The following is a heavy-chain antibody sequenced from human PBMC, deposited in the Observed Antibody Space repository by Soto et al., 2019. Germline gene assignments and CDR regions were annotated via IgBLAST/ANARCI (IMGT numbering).Heavy chain of an antibody. CDR3: AKENGHAFDL. J-gene: IGHJ3*01. CDR1: GINVTRNF. V-gene: IGHV3-66*01. D-gene: IGHD2-8*01. Sequence: EVQLVESGGGVVQTGGSLRISCAASGINVTRNFISWIRRPPQKGLEWVSVFYNADTTHYADSVKGRFIVSRDNSKNIVYLQMNSVRAEDTAVYYCAKENGHAFDLWGQGILVTVSS. CDR2: FYNADTT.